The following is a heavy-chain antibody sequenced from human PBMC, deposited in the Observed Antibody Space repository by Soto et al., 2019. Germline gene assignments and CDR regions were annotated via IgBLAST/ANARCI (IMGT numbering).Heavy chain of an antibody. D-gene: IGHD6-13*01. Sequence: QVQLVQSGAEEKKPGASVKVSCKASGYTFTSYAMHWVRQAPGQRLEWMGWINAGNGNTKYSQKFQGRVTITRDTSASTAYMELSSPRSEDTAVYYCASEAIAAAAVYGMDVWGQGTTVTVSS. J-gene: IGHJ6*02. CDR3: ASEAIAAAAVYGMDV. V-gene: IGHV1-3*05. CDR2: INAGNGNT. CDR1: GYTFTSYA.